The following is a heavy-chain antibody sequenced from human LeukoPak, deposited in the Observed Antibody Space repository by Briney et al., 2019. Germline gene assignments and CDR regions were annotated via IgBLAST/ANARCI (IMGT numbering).Heavy chain of an antibody. V-gene: IGHV3-23*01. CDR1: GFTFSSYA. Sequence: GGSLRLSCAASGFTFSSYAMSWVRQAPGKGLEWVSAISGSGGSTYYADSVKGRFTISRDNSKNTLYLQMNSLRAEDTAVYYCARDSGYSSGWGPYYYGMDVWGQGTLVTVSS. CDR2: ISGSGGST. CDR3: ARDSGYSSGWGPYYYGMDV. J-gene: IGHJ6*02. D-gene: IGHD6-19*01.